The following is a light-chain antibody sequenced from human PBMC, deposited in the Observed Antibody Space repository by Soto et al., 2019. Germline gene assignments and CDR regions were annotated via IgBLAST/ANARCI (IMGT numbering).Light chain of an antibody. V-gene: IGKV3-15*01. Sequence: EMVMTQSPATLTVSLGERVTLSCRASQSVATNLAWYQQKPGKAPKLLIYGASTRESGIPLRFSGSGSGTEFTLAISSLQPEDSAVYYCQQYNNWPRTFGQGTKVDIK. CDR1: QSVATN. CDR3: QQYNNWPRT. CDR2: GAS. J-gene: IGKJ1*01.